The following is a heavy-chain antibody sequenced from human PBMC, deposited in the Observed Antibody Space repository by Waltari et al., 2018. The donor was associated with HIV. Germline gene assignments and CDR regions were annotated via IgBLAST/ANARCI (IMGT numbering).Heavy chain of an antibody. J-gene: IGHJ6*02. V-gene: IGHV3-48*01. Sequence: EAQLVGSGGGLVHPGGSLRLSCVASGFNFGAYSMNWVRQAPGKGLEWSSDISSGERTIHYADSVRGRFTLSRDSARNSLYLQMNSLRPEDTAVYYCARGDIPYYYGMDVWGQGTTVTVS. CDR3: ARGDIPYYYGMDV. CDR1: GFNFGAYS. D-gene: IGHD2-21*01. CDR2: ISSGERTI.